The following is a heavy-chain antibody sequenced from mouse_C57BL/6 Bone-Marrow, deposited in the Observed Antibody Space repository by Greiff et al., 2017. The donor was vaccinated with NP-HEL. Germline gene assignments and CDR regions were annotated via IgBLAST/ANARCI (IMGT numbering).Heavy chain of an antibody. CDR1: GYTFTSYW. D-gene: IGHD1-1*01. V-gene: IGHV1-7*01. J-gene: IGHJ4*01. Sequence: QVQLKQSGAELAKPGASVKLSCKASGYTFTSYWMHWVKQRPGQGLEWIGYINPSSGYTKYNQKFKDKATLTADKSSSTAYMQLSSLTYEDAAVYYCAGYYYGSPYAMDYWGKGTSVTVSS. CDR3: AGYYYGSPYAMDY. CDR2: INPSSGYT.